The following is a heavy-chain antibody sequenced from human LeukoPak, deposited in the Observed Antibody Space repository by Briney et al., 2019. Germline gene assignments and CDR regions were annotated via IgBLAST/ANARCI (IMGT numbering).Heavy chain of an antibody. CDR2: IKQDGSEK. Sequence: PGGSLRLSCAASGFTFSSYWMSWVRQAPGKGLEWVANIKQDGSEKYYVDPVKGRFTISRDNAKNSLYLQMNSLRAEDTAVYYCARGHPSSSWFFFDYWGQGTLVTVSS. CDR1: GFTFSSYW. D-gene: IGHD6-13*01. J-gene: IGHJ4*02. V-gene: IGHV3-7*01. CDR3: ARGHPSSSWFFFDY.